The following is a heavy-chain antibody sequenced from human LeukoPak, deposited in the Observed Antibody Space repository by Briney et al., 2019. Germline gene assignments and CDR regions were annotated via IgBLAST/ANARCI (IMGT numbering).Heavy chain of an antibody. CDR1: GFTFSSYA. J-gene: IGHJ4*02. CDR3: ARAHYDSSGN. Sequence: GGSLRLSCAASGFTFSSYAMSWVRQAPGKGLEWVAVISYDGSNKYYADSVKGRFTISRDNSKNTLYLQMNSLRAEDTAVYYCARAHYDSSGNWGQGTLVTVSS. D-gene: IGHD3-22*01. CDR2: ISYDGSNK. V-gene: IGHV3-30-3*01.